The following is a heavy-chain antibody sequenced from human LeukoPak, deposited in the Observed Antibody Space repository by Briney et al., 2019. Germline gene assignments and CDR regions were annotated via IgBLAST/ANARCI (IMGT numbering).Heavy chain of an antibody. CDR2: IYPGDSDT. D-gene: IGHD5-12*01. CDR3: ARVIVATIGEYYFDY. V-gene: IGHV5-51*01. Sequence: GESLKISCKGSGYSFTIYWIGWVRQMPGKGLEWMGIIYPGDSDTRYSPSFQGQVTISADKSISTAYLQWSSLKASDTAMYYCARVIVATIGEYYFDYWGQGTLVTVSS. J-gene: IGHJ4*02. CDR1: GYSFTIYW.